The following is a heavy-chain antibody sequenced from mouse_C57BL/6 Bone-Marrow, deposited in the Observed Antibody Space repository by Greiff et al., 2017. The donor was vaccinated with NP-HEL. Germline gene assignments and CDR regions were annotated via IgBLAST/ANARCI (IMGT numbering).Heavy chain of an antibody. Sequence: VQLQESGAELARPGASVKLSCKASGYTFTSYGISWVKQRTGQGLEWIGEIYPRSGNTYYNEKFKGKATLTADKSSSTAYMELRSLTSEDSAVYFCASLYYRGMDYWGQGTSVTVSS. V-gene: IGHV1-81*01. CDR2: IYPRSGNT. J-gene: IGHJ4*01. CDR3: ASLYYRGMDY. CDR1: GYTFTSYG. D-gene: IGHD2-14*01.